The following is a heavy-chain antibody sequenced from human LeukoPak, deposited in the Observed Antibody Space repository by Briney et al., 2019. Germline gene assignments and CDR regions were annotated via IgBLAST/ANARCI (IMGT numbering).Heavy chain of an antibody. CDR3: AKVWFGENHFDP. Sequence: PGGSLRLSCAASGFTFSSYGMHWVRQAPGKGLEWVAFIRYDGSNKYYADSVKGRFTISRDNSKNTLYLQMNSLRAEDTAVYYSAKVWFGENHFDPWGQGTLVTVSS. V-gene: IGHV3-30*02. CDR2: IRYDGSNK. D-gene: IGHD3-10*01. CDR1: GFTFSSYG. J-gene: IGHJ5*02.